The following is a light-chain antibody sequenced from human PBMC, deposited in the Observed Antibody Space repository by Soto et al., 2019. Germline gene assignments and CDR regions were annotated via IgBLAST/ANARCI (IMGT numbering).Light chain of an antibody. CDR2: GAS. CDR3: QQYGSSPPWT. Sequence: EIVLTQSPGTLSLSPGERATLSCRASQSVSSSFLAWYQPKPGQAPRLLIYGASSRATGIPDRFSGSGSGPEFTHTISRLQPEDFSVYYCQQYGSSPPWTFGQGTKVEIK. V-gene: IGKV3-20*01. CDR1: QSVSSSF. J-gene: IGKJ1*01.